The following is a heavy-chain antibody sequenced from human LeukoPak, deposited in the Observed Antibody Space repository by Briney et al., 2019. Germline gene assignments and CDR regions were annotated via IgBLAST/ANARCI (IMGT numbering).Heavy chain of an antibody. V-gene: IGHV3-7*03. Sequence: GGSLRLSCAASGFSFSTYWMSWVRQAPGKGLEWVANINQDGTEKYYVDSVKGRFTVSRDYAKNSLYLQMNSLRADDTAVYYCVKDRVDGSGSQFDSWGQGSLVIVSS. CDR2: INQDGTEK. CDR3: VKDRVDGSGSQFDS. CDR1: GFSFSTYW. D-gene: IGHD3-10*01. J-gene: IGHJ4*02.